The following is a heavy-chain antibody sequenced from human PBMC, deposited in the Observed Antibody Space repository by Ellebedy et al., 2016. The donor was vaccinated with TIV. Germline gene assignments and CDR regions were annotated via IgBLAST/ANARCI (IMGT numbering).Heavy chain of an antibody. D-gene: IGHD3-16*01. J-gene: IGHJ4*02. CDR2: ISSSSSYI. CDR3: AKGLRLGELPVDIDY. CDR1: GFTFSSYS. V-gene: IGHV3-21*04. Sequence: GESLKISCAASGFTFSSYSMNWVRQAPGKGLEWVSSISSSSSYIYYADSVKGRFTISRDNAKNSLYLQMNSLRAEDTAVYYCAKGLRLGELPVDIDYWGQGTLVTVSS.